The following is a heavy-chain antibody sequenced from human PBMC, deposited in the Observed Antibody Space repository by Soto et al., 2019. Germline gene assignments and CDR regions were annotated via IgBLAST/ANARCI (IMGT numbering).Heavy chain of an antibody. J-gene: IGHJ4*02. CDR2: ISSSSSYI. Sequence: GGSLRLSCAASGFTFSSYSMNWVRQAPGKGLEWVSSISSSSSYIYYADSVKGRFTISRDNAKNSLYLQMNSLRAEDTAVYYCARDGVEQLGFDYWGQGTLVTVSS. CDR1: GFTFSSYS. D-gene: IGHD6-6*01. V-gene: IGHV3-21*01. CDR3: ARDGVEQLGFDY.